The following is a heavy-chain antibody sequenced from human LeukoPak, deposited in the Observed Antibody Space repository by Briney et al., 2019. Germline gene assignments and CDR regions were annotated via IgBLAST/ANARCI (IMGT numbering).Heavy chain of an antibody. CDR2: INPDSKYI. Sequence: PGGSLRLSCAASAFALSTYTMEWVRLAPGKGLEWVSSINPDSKYIYYRDSVRGRFTISRDNAKNSLYLQMNSLRAEDTAVYYCAREVEWELLPSITVYYYYYGMDVWGQGTTVTVSS. CDR1: AFALSTYT. CDR3: AREVEWELLPSITVYYYYYGMDV. J-gene: IGHJ6*02. D-gene: IGHD1-26*01. V-gene: IGHV3-21*01.